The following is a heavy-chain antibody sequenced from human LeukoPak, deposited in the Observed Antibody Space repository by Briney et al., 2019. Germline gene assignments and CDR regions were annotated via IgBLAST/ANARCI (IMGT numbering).Heavy chain of an antibody. J-gene: IGHJ5*02. D-gene: IGHD6-13*01. V-gene: IGHV4-39*01. CDR3: ARHPGYSSSWTNWFDP. CDR1: GGSISSSSYY. Sequence: SETLSLTCTVSGGSISSSSYYCGWIRQPPGKGLEWIGSIYYSGSTYYNPSLKSRVTISVDTSKNQFSLKLSSVTAADTAVYYCARHPGYSSSWTNWFDPWGQGTLVTVSS. CDR2: IYYSGST.